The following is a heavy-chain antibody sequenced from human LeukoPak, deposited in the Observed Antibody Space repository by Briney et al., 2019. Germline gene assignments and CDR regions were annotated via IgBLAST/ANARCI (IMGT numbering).Heavy chain of an antibody. CDR3: ARSFIAESSGYDEDNYNWFDP. J-gene: IGHJ5*02. CDR2: IYYSGST. D-gene: IGHD3-22*01. Sequence: SETLSLTCTVSGGSISSGGYYWSWIRHHPGKGLEWIGYIYYSGSTYYNPSLKSRVTISVDTSKNQFSLKLSSVTAADTAVYYCARSFIAESSGYDEDNYNWFDPWGQGTLVTVSS. V-gene: IGHV4-31*03. CDR1: GGSISSGGYY.